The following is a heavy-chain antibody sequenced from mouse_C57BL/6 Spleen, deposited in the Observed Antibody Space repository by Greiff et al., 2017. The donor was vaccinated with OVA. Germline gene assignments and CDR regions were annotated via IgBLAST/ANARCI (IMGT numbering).Heavy chain of an antibody. Sequence: EVQLQQSGPELVKPGASVKISCKASGYTFTDYYMNWVKQSHGKSLEWIGDINPNNGGTSYNQKFKGKATLTVDKSSSTAYMELRRLTSEDSAVYYCARGDYYGSSYGWYFDVWGTGTTVTVSS. CDR3: ARGDYYGSSYGWYFDV. J-gene: IGHJ1*03. D-gene: IGHD1-1*01. CDR1: GYTFTDYY. V-gene: IGHV1-26*01. CDR2: INPNNGGT.